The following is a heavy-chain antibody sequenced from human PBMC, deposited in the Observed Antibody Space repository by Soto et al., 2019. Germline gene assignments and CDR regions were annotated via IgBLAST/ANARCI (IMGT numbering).Heavy chain of an antibody. J-gene: IGHJ4*02. Sequence: GASVKVSCKASGYTFASYAISWMRQAPGQGLEWMGWISAYNGNTNYAQKLQGRVTMTTDTSTSTAYMELRSLRSDDTAVYYCASDPPPPYYWGQGSLVNVSS. CDR3: ASDPPPPYY. CDR2: ISAYNGNT. CDR1: GYTFASYA. V-gene: IGHV1-18*01.